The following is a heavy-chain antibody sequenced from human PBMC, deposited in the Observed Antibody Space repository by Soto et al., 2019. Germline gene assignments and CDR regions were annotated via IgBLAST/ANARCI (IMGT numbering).Heavy chain of an antibody. Sequence: PSETLSLTCTGSGGSISNYYWTWIRQPPGKGLEWIGYIYHSGTTHYSPSLKSRVTISLDTSKNQFSLKLTSVTAADTAVYYCARASMTAIAMDVWGQGTTVTVSS. CDR2: IYHSGTT. J-gene: IGHJ6*02. CDR3: ARASMTAIAMDV. V-gene: IGHV4-59*01. D-gene: IGHD2-21*02. CDR1: GGSISNYY.